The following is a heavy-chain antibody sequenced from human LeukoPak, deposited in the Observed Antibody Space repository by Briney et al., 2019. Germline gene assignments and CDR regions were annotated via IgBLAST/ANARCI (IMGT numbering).Heavy chain of an antibody. CDR2: IYTSGST. CDR3: ARDGSYSSSWHYYYYMDV. J-gene: IGHJ6*03. V-gene: IGHV4-4*07. D-gene: IGHD6-13*01. Sequence: SETLSLTCTVSGGSISSYYWSWIRQPAGKGLEWIGRIYTSGSTNYNPSLKSRVTMSVDTSKNQFSLKLSSVTAADTAVYYCARDGSYSSSWHYYYYMDVWGKGTTVTISS. CDR1: GGSISSYY.